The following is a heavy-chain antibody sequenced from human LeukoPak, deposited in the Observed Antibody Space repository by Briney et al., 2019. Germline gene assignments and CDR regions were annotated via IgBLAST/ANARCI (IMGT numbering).Heavy chain of an antibody. CDR1: GGSFSGYY. J-gene: IGHJ4*02. D-gene: IGHD5-24*01. CDR3: ARRRDGYNFFDY. CDR2: INHSGST. Sequence: SETLSLTCSVSGGSFSGYYWTWIRQPPGKGLEWIGEINHSGSTTYHPSFKSRVTISVDTSKNQFSLKLSSVTAADTAVYYCARRRDGYNFFDYWGQGTLVTVSS. V-gene: IGHV4-34*01.